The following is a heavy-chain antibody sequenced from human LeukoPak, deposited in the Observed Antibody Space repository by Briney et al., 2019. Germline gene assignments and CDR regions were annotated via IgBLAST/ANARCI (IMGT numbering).Heavy chain of an antibody. V-gene: IGHV3-30*02. CDR3: ARAIKAVAGTFHRDYYFDY. CDR1: GFTFSSYG. J-gene: IGHJ4*02. Sequence: GGSLRLSCAASGFTFSSYGMHWVRQAPGKGLEWVAFIRYDGSNKYYADSVKGRFTISRDNSKNTLYLQMNSLRAEDTAVYYCARAIKAVAGTFHRDYYFDYWGQGTLVTVSS. D-gene: IGHD6-19*01. CDR2: IRYDGSNK.